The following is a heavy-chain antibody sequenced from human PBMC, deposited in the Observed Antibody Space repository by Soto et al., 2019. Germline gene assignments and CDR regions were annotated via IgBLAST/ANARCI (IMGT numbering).Heavy chain of an antibody. D-gene: IGHD6-19*01. CDR2: ISGSGGST. Sequence: QSGGSLRLSCAASGFTFSTFAMHWVRQAQGKGLQWESAISGSGGSTYYADSVKGRFTISRDNSKNTLYLQMNSLRAEDTAVYYCAKKAAMVAGTFNDYYYHGMDVWGQGTTVTVYS. CDR1: GFTFSTFA. J-gene: IGHJ6*02. CDR3: AKKAAMVAGTFNDYYYHGMDV. V-gene: IGHV3-23*01.